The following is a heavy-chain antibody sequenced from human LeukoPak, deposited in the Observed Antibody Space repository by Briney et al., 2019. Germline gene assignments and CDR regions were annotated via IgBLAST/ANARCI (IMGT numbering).Heavy chain of an antibody. D-gene: IGHD1-1*01. CDR2: MNPNSGNT. Sequence: APVKVSCKASGYTFTSYDINWVRQATGQGLEWMGWMNPNSGNTGYAQKFQGRVTMTRNTSISTAYMELSSLRSEDTAVYYCARGWMDYYYYGMDVWGQGTTVTVSS. CDR1: GYTFTSYD. CDR3: ARGWMDYYYYGMDV. V-gene: IGHV1-8*01. J-gene: IGHJ6*02.